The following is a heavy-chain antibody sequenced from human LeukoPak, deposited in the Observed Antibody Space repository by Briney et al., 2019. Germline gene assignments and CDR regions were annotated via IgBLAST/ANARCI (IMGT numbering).Heavy chain of an antibody. J-gene: IGHJ4*02. CDR1: GFTFSNAW. CDR2: IKSKTDGGTT. Sequence: GGSLRLSCAASGFTFSNAWMSWVRQAPGKGLEWVGRIKSKTDGGTTDYAAPVKGRFTISRDDSKNTLYLQMNGLKTEDTAVYYCTSKPMDYYGSGSLDYWGQGTLVTVSS. CDR3: TSKPMDYYGSGSLDY. V-gene: IGHV3-15*01. D-gene: IGHD3-10*01.